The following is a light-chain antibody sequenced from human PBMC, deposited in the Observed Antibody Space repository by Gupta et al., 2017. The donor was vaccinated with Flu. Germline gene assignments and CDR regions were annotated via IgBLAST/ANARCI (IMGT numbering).Light chain of an antibody. CDR3: SSYATTDTLV. CDR2: EVT. Sequence: YGSWYQQFPGKAPKLIIFEVTNRPSGVSSRFSGSQSGHTASLTISGLQAAAEADYFCSSYATTDTLVFGSGTTVTV. CDR1: Y. V-gene: IGLV2-14*01. J-gene: IGLJ1*01.